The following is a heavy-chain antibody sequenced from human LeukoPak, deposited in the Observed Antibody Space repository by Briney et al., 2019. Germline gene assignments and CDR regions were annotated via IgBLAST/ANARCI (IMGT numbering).Heavy chain of an antibody. CDR2: INPSGGST. CDR3: ARVCGSYSPGLGY. Sequence: ASVKVSCKASGYTFIEYHLHWVRQAPGQGLEWMGIINPSGGSTSYAQKFQGRVTMTRDTSTSTVYMELSSLRSEDTAVYYCARVCGSYSPGLGYWGQGTLVTVSS. D-gene: IGHD1-26*01. J-gene: IGHJ4*02. CDR1: GYTFIEYH. V-gene: IGHV1-46*01.